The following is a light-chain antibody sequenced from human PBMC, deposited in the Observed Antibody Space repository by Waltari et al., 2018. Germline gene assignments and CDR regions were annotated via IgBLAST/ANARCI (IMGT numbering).Light chain of an antibody. CDR2: RNT. V-gene: IGLV1-47*01. Sequence: QSVLLTQPSASETPGQRLNISCYGSTSHNRRHYESWDQNPPGTAPDLLIYRNTQRPSGVPDRFSGSKSDTSASLAISGLRSEDEADYYCAAWDDSLRAWVFGGGTKLTVL. CDR3: AAWDDSLRAWV. J-gene: IGLJ3*02. CDR1: TSHNRRHY.